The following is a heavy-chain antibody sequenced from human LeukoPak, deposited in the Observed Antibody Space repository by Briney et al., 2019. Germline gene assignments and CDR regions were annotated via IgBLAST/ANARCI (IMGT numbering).Heavy chain of an antibody. D-gene: IGHD3-10*01. V-gene: IGHV4-39*07. CDR3: ARAGGAKDAFDI. Sequence: SETLSLTCTVSGGSISSSSYYWGWIRQPPGKGLEWIGSIYYSGSTYYNPSLKSRVTISVDTSKNQFSLKLSSVTAADTAVYYCARAGGAKDAFDIWGQGTMVTVSS. CDR2: IYYSGST. J-gene: IGHJ3*02. CDR1: GGSISSSSYY.